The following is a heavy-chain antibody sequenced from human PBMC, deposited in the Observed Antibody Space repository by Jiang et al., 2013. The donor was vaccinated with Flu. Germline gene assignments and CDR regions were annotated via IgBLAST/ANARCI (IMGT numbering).Heavy chain of an antibody. CDR2: TYYRSKWYN. CDR3: ARVALGWSSGWYGFDY. Sequence: SGDSVSSNSAAWNWIRQSPSRGLEWLGRTYYRSKWYNDYAVSVKSRITINPDTSKNQFSLQLTSVTPEDTAVYYCARVALGWSSGWYGFDYWGQGTLVTVSP. J-gene: IGHJ4*02. D-gene: IGHD6-19*01. CDR1: GDSVSSNSAA. V-gene: IGHV6-1*01.